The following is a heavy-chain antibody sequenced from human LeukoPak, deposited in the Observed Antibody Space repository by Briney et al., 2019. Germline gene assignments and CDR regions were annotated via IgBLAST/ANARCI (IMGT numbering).Heavy chain of an antibody. CDR2: INSDGSST. D-gene: IGHD3-10*01. J-gene: IGHJ4*02. Sequence: GGSLRLSCAASGFPFSSFWMHWVRQAPGKGLVWVSRINSDGSSTSYADSVKGRFTISRDNAKNTLYLQMNSLRAEDTAVYYCARDQGGFGELLSVFDYWGQGTLVTVSS. V-gene: IGHV3-74*01. CDR3: ARDQGGFGELLSVFDY. CDR1: GFPFSSFW.